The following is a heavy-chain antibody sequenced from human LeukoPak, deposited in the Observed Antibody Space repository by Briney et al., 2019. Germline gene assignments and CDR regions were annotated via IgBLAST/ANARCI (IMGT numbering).Heavy chain of an antibody. Sequence: PGGTLRLSCAASGFTFSSYGMSWVRKAPGKGLEWVSAISGSGGSTYYADSVKGRFTISRDNYKNTLYLQTNSLRAEDTAVYYCPKDPRVSRGSYWGQGTLVTVSS. J-gene: IGHJ4*02. CDR1: GFTFSSYG. CDR2: ISGSGGST. V-gene: IGHV3-23*01. CDR3: PKDPRVSRGSY. D-gene: IGHD2-8*01.